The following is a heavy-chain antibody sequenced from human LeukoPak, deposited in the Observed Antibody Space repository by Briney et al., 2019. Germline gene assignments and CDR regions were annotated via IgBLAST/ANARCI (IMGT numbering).Heavy chain of an antibody. CDR3: ARTNGYSSGWYFDY. CDR1: GGSIRSYC. Sequence: SETLSLTCTVSGGSIRSYCWSWIRQPAGKGLEWIGRIYTSGSTNYNPSLKSRVTMSVDTSKNQFSLKLSSVTAADTAVYYCARTNGYSSGWYFDYWGQGTLVTVSS. V-gene: IGHV4-4*07. CDR2: IYTSGST. J-gene: IGHJ4*02. D-gene: IGHD6-19*01.